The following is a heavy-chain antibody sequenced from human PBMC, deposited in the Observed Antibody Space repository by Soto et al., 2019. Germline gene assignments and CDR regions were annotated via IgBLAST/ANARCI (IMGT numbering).Heavy chain of an antibody. D-gene: IGHD2-15*01. J-gene: IGHJ6*02. V-gene: IGHV3-30-3*01. CDR2: ISYDGSNK. CDR1: GFTFSSYA. CDR3: ADAYCSGGSCYWDWDYYYGMDV. Sequence: QVQLVESGGGVVQPGRSLRLSCAASGFTFSSYAMHWVRQAPGKGLEWVAVISYDGSNKYYADSVKGRFTISRDNSKNTLYLQMNSLRAEDTAVYYCADAYCSGGSCYWDWDYYYGMDVWGQGTTVTVSS.